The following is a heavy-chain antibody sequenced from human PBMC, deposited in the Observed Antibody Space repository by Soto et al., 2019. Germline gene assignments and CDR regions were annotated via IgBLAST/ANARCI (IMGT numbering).Heavy chain of an antibody. CDR1: GGSMRSGGYY. J-gene: IGHJ3*02. CDR2: IYYSGST. D-gene: IGHD1-20*01. CDR3: ARAEYNWNDLGAFDI. V-gene: IGHV4-31*03. Sequence: SETLSLTCTVSGGSMRSGGYYWSWIRQHPGKGLEWIGYIYYSGSTYYNPSLKSRVTISVDTSKNQFSLKLSSVTAADTAVYYCARAEYNWNDLGAFDIWGQGTMVT.